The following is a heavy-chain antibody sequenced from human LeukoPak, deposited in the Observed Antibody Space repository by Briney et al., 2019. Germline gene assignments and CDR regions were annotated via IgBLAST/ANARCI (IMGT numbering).Heavy chain of an antibody. V-gene: IGHV1-69*06. D-gene: IGHD4-23*01. CDR1: GGTFSSYA. CDR3: ARAQTTVVTPEPLDY. CDR2: IIPIFGTA. J-gene: IGHJ4*02. Sequence: SVKVSCKASGGTFSSYAIGWVRQAPGQGLEWMGRIIPIFGTANYAQKFQGRVTITADKSTSTAYMELSSLRSEDTAVYYCARAQTTVVTPEPLDYWGQGTLVTVSS.